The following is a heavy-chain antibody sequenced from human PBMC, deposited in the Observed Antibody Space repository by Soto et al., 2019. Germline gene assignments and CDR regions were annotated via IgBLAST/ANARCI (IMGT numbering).Heavy chain of an antibody. V-gene: IGHV4-39*01. Sequence: QLQLQESGPGLVKPSETLSLTCTVSGGSISSSGYYWGWIRQPPGKGLEWIGTIHYSGSTHYNPSLKSRVTISVDTSKNQFSLKLSSVTAADTAVYYCARVYIPRILPTYRDPFDYWGQGTLVTVSS. D-gene: IGHD2-21*01. J-gene: IGHJ4*02. CDR1: GGSISSSGYY. CDR2: IHYSGST. CDR3: ARVYIPRILPTYRDPFDY.